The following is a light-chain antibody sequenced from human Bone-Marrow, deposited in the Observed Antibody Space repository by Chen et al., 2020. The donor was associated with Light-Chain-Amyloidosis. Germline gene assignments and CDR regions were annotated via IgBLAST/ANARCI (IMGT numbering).Light chain of an antibody. J-gene: IGLJ3*02. V-gene: IGLV1-44*01. CDR2: SNN. Sequence: QSVLTQPPSASGTPGQRVTFSWSGSSSNIGSNTVNWYQQLPGTAPKLLIYSNNQRPSGVPDRFSGSKSGTSASLAISGLQSEDEADYYCAAWDDSLNGWVFGGGTKLTVL. CDR1: SSNIGSNT. CDR3: AAWDDSLNGWV.